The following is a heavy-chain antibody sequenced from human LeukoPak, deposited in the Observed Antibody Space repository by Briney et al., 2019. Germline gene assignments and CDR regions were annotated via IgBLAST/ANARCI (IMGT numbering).Heavy chain of an antibody. V-gene: IGHV4-34*01. CDR2: INHSGST. CDR3: ARIVGGSYYYYYGMDV. D-gene: IGHD1-26*01. J-gene: IGHJ6*02. CDR1: GESFSGYY. Sequence: SETLSLTCAVYGESFSGYYWSWIRQPPGKGLEWIGEINHSGSTNYNPSLKSRVTISVDTSKNQFSLKLSSVTAADTAVYYCARIVGGSYYYYYGMDVWGQGTTVTVS.